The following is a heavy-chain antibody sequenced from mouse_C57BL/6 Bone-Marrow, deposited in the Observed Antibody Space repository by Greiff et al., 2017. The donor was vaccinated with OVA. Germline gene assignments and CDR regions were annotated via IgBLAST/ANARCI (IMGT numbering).Heavy chain of an antibody. D-gene: IGHD2-4*01. V-gene: IGHV2-9-1*01. J-gene: IGHJ3*01. CDR3: ARNIYYDYSWFAY. Sequence: QVQLQQSGPGLVAPSQSLSITCTASGFSLTSYAISWVRQPPGQGLEWLGVIWTGGGTNYNSAPNSSLSISKDNSKSQVFLKMNSLQTDDTARYYCARNIYYDYSWFAYWGQGTLVTVSA. CDR2: IWTGGGT. CDR1: GFSLTSYA.